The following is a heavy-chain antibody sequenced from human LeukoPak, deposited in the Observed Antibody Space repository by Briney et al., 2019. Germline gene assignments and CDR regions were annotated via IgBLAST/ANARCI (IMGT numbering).Heavy chain of an antibody. D-gene: IGHD3-10*01. Sequence: GGSLGLSCAASGFTFSNYAMSWVRQAPGKGLEWVSGISGSGIGGRTHYADSAKGRFTISRDNSKNTLYLQMNSLRVEDTAVYYCAKGRGQGFDYWGQGTLVTVSS. V-gene: IGHV3-23*01. CDR1: GFTFSNYA. CDR2: ISGSGIGGRT. CDR3: AKGRGQGFDY. J-gene: IGHJ4*02.